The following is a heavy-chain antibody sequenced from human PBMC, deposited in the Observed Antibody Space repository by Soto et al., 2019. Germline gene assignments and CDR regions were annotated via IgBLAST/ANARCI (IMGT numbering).Heavy chain of an antibody. V-gene: IGHV3-23*01. D-gene: IGHD3-10*01. J-gene: IGHJ4*02. CDR1: GFTFNNYA. CDR3: AIHFYYGSGSYYAVDY. CDR2: ISASGGST. Sequence: EVQLLESGGGLVQPGGSLRLSCVVSGFTFNNYAMNWVRQALGKGLEWVSGISASGGSTYYADSVKGRFTISRDSSKHTLYLQMNSLRADDTAIYYCAIHFYYGSGSYYAVDYWGQGTLVTVSS.